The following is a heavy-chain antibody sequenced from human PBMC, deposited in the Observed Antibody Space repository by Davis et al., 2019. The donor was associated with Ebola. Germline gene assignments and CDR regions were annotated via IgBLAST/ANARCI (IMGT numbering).Heavy chain of an antibody. CDR3: ARHPHFDY. CDR1: GLTFSPYW. J-gene: IGHJ4*02. Sequence: PGGSLRLSCAASGLTFSPYWMRWVRQAPGKGPEWVANIKQDGSENHYVDSVKGRFTISRDNAKNSLYLQMNSLRADDTAMYYCARHPHFDYWGQGTLVTVST. CDR2: IKQDGSEN. V-gene: IGHV3-7*01.